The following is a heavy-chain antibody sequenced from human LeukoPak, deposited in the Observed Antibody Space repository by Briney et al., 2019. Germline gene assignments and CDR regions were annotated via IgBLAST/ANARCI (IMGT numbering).Heavy chain of an antibody. CDR3: ARTGVYYYYGMDV. V-gene: IGHV1-2*06. Sequence: ASVNVSCKASGYTFTGYYMHWVRQAPGQGLEWMGRINPNSGGTNYAQKFQGRVTMTRDTSISTAYMELSRLRSDDTAVYYCARTGVYYYYGMDVWGQGTTVTVSS. J-gene: IGHJ6*02. D-gene: IGHD7-27*01. CDR2: INPNSGGT. CDR1: GYTFTGYY.